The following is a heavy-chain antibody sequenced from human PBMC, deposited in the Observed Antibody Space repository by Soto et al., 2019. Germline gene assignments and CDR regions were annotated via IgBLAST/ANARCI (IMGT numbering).Heavy chain of an antibody. Sequence: QLLQSGGGLVQPGGSLTLSCAASGFTFGTTDMSWVRQAPGEGLEWVSTIDGSGGITYYADSVKGRFTISRDNSRNTVYLQMNSLRGDDTALYYCVKNSGWFNTWGQGALGTVSS. D-gene: IGHD3-10*01. CDR2: IDGSGGIT. CDR3: VKNSGWFNT. CDR1: GFTFGTTD. V-gene: IGHV3-23*01. J-gene: IGHJ5*02.